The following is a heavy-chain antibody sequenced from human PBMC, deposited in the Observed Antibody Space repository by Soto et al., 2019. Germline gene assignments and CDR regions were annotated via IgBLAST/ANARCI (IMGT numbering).Heavy chain of an antibody. CDR3: ARDRGYDYFGY. J-gene: IGHJ4*02. CDR2: INADNGNT. D-gene: IGHD5-12*01. V-gene: IGHV1-3*01. CDR1: GYTFTDYA. Sequence: ASVKVSCKASGYTFTDYAIHWVRQAPGQWLEWMGWINADNGNTKYSQKFQGRVTITRDTSASTAYMELSSLRSEDTAVYYCARDRGYDYFGYWGQGALVTVSS.